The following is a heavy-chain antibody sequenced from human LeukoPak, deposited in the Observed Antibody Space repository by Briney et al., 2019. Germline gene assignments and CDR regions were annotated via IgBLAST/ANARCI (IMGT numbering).Heavy chain of an antibody. CDR2: IKHSGST. J-gene: IGHJ4*02. CDR1: GGSFSGYY. V-gene: IGHV4-34*01. Sequence: SETLSLTCAVYGGSFSGYYWSWIRQPPGKGLESIGEIKHSGSTNYNPSLKSRVTISVDTSKNQFSLKLSSVTAADTAVYYCARTKRGYDPRRRGGYFDYWGQGTLVTVSS. CDR3: ARTKRGYDPRRRGGYFDY. D-gene: IGHD5-12*01.